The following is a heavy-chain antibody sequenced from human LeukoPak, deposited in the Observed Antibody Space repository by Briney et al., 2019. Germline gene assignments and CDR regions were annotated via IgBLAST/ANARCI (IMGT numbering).Heavy chain of an antibody. V-gene: IGHV1-18*01. CDR3: ARDTKDSYYGMDV. J-gene: IGHJ6*02. CDR2: ISAYNGNT. Sequence: ASVKVSCKASGFTFISYGFSWVRQAPGQGLEWMGWISAYNGNTKFPQKLQGRVTMTTDTSTSTAHMELRSLRSDDTAVYYCARDTKDSYYGMDVWGQGTTVTVSS. CDR1: GFTFISYG.